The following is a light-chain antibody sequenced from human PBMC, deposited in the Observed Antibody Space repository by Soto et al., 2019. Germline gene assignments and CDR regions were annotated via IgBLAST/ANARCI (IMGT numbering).Light chain of an antibody. V-gene: IGKV1-9*01. CDR1: QDINSY. Sequence: IQLTQSPSSLSASIGDRVTITCRASQDINSYLAWYQQKQGKAPNLPIYEAAILQRGVPSRLRGSISGRYGALSISSLQAEDFATYYCQQTRSYQSTVGGGPKVHIK. J-gene: IGKJ4*01. CDR2: EAA. CDR3: QQTRSYQST.